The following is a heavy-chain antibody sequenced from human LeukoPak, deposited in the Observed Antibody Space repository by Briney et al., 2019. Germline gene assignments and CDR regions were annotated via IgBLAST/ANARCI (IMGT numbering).Heavy chain of an antibody. J-gene: IGHJ5*02. CDR3: ARDRAYYDFWSGYLDP. V-gene: IGHV4-59*11. CDR1: GCSISSHY. Sequence: PSETLSLTCTVSGCSISSHYWSWIRQPPGKGLEWIGYIYYSGSTNYNPSLKSRVTISVDTSKNQFSLKLSSVTAADTAVYYCARDRAYYDFWSGYLDPWGQGTLVTVSS. CDR2: IYYSGST. D-gene: IGHD3-3*01.